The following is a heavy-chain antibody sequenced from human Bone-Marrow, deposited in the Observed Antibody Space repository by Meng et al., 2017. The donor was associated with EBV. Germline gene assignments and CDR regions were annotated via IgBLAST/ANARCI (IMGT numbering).Heavy chain of an antibody. CDR2: IYHSGST. J-gene: IGHJ4*02. CDR1: GGSSSSMNW. D-gene: IGHD2-21*01. CDR3: ARVPTLWYFDY. Sequence: QVELQGSGPGLVKPSGTLCLTCRAFGGSSSSMNWWSWVRQPPGKGLEWIGEIYHSGSTNYNPSLKSRVTISVDKSKNQFSLKLSSVTAADTAVYYCARVPTLWYFDYWGQGTLVTVSS. V-gene: IGHV4-4*02.